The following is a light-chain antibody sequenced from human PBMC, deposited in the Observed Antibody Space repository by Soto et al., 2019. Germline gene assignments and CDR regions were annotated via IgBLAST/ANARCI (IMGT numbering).Light chain of an antibody. CDR1: KSVSGN. Sequence: EIVMTQSPATLSVSPGERATLSCRASKSVSGNLAWYQQKPGQAPRLLIYGTSTRATGIPARFSGSGSGTEFTLTISSLQSEEFAVYYCHQYNNWPPWTFGQGTKVEIK. J-gene: IGKJ1*01. V-gene: IGKV3-15*01. CDR2: GTS. CDR3: HQYNNWPPWT.